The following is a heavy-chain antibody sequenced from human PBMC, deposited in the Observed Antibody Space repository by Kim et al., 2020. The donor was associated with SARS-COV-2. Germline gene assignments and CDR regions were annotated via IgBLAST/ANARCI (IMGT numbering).Heavy chain of an antibody. V-gene: IGHV3-23*01. CDR3: VKASAKVGETRNIDS. J-gene: IGHJ5*01. D-gene: IGHD1-26*01. CDR1: GFTFSNYV. Sequence: GGSLRLSCAASGFTFSNYVMSWVRQAPGKGLEWVSLIVGSGGSTYYADSVKGRFTISRDNSKNTLSLLMNSLRAEDTAVYYCVKASAKVGETRNIDSWGQGTLVTVSS. CDR2: IVGSGGST.